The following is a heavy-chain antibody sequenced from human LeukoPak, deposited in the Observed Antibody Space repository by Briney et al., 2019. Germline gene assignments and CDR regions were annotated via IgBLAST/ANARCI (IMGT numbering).Heavy chain of an antibody. CDR3: AKYERRGFDP. CDR1: GTRDD. D-gene: IGHD1-1*01. V-gene: IGHV1-8*01. Sequence: ASVKVSCTTPGTRDDINWVRQAPGQGLEWVGWMNPNDDTGYAQKFQGRVTFTRNSSLRTVYMELRSLTSEDTAVYYCAKYERRGFDPWGQGTLVTVSS. J-gene: IGHJ5*02. CDR2: MNPNDDT.